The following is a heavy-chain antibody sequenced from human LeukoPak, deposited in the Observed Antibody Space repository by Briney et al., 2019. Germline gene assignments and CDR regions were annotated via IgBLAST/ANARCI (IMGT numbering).Heavy chain of an antibody. CDR3: ARHRYYYDSSGYSLYYYYMDV. Sequence: PSETLSLTCTVSGGSISSSSYYRGWIRQPPGKGLEWIGGIYYSGSTYYNPSLKSRVTIPVDTSKNQFSLKLSSVTAADTAVYYCARHRYYYDSSGYSLYYYYMDVWGKGTTVTVSS. CDR1: GGSISSSSYY. J-gene: IGHJ6*03. V-gene: IGHV4-39*01. D-gene: IGHD3-22*01. CDR2: IYYSGST.